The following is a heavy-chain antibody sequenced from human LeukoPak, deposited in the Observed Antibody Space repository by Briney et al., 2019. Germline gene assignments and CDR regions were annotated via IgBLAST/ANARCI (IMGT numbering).Heavy chain of an antibody. V-gene: IGHV1-2*02. CDR3: ARGFVVVVADV. CDR1: GYTFTGYY. CDR2: INPNSGGI. D-gene: IGHD2-15*01. J-gene: IGHJ6*02. Sequence: GASVKVSCKASGYTFTGYYMHWVRQAPGQGLEWMGWINPNSGGIDYAQKCQGRVTMTRDTSISTADMERSRLRSDDTAVYYCARGFVVVVADVWGQGTTVTVS.